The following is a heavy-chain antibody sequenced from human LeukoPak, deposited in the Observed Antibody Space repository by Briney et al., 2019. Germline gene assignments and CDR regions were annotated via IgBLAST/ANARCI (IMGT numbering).Heavy chain of an antibody. CDR3: ARGTDSDWPGRAAY. J-gene: IGHJ4*02. D-gene: IGHD2-15*01. CDR1: GYTFTTHY. CDR2: MDANSGKT. V-gene: IGHV1-8*01. Sequence: EASVKVSCKASGYTFTTHYINWVRQATGQGLEWVGWMDANSGKTAYAQKFQGRVTMTGNTPIGTAYMELSSLTSEDTAVYYCARGTDSDWPGRAAYWGQGTLVTVSS.